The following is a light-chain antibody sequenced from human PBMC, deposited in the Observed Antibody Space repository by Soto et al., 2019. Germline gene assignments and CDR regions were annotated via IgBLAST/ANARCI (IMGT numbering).Light chain of an antibody. Sequence: QPVLPQSPSGSASLGASVKLTCTLTSGHRYYAIAWHQQQPEKGPRFLMKVNSDGTHSKGDGIPDRFSGSSSGAERYLTISSLRSEDEADYYCQTWGTGIRVFGGGTKLTVL. J-gene: IGLJ3*02. CDR1: SGHRYYA. V-gene: IGLV4-69*01. CDR2: VNSDGTH. CDR3: QTWGTGIRV.